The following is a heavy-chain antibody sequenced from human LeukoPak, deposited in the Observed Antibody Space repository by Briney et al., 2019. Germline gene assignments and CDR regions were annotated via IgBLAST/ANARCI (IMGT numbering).Heavy chain of an antibody. Sequence: PSETLSLTCTVSGGAISSYYWSWIRQPPGKGLEWIAYIHYSGTTNYNPSLKSRVTILIDTSKNQFSLKLSSVTAADTAVYYCARHIDYGGNSDYFDYWGQGTLVTVSS. CDR1: GGAISSYY. CDR3: ARHIDYGGNSDYFDY. V-gene: IGHV4-59*01. J-gene: IGHJ4*02. CDR2: IHYSGTT. D-gene: IGHD4-23*01.